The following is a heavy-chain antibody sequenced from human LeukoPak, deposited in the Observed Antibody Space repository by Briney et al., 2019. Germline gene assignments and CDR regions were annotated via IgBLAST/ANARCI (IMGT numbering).Heavy chain of an antibody. J-gene: IGHJ4*02. CDR3: ARRYTTSSESDY. CDR2: IYPSNSDT. Sequence: TGESLKISCKGSGFRFTTYWIGWVRQMPGKDLEWMGIIYPSNSDTRYSPSFQGQVTISVDKSISTAYLQWSSLKASDTAMYYCARRYTTSSESDYWGQGTLVAVSS. CDR1: GFRFTTYW. D-gene: IGHD2-2*02. V-gene: IGHV5-51*01.